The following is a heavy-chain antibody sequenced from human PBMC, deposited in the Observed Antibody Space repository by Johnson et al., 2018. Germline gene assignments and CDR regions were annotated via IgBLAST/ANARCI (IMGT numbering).Heavy chain of an antibody. CDR2: MFYSGST. CDR3: ASGDYSTGYHEFFEQ. D-gene: IGHD3-22*01. V-gene: IGHV4-59*01. CDR1: GGSLNNYY. Sequence: QVQLQESGPGLVKPSETLSLTCTFSGGSLNNYYLTWIRQPPGKGLEWIGYMFYSGSTNDNPSLKSRVTMSLDMPKNQFSLRLSSVTAADTAVYYCASGDYSTGYHEFFEQWGHGTLVTGSS. J-gene: IGHJ1*01.